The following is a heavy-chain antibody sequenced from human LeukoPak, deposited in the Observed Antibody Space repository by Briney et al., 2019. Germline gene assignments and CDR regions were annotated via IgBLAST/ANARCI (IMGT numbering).Heavy chain of an antibody. J-gene: IGHJ4*02. CDR3: VRGRLLRSTKYFDY. V-gene: IGHV3-48*03. CDR2: IDAGATST. CDR1: GFPVNKYE. Sequence: GGSLRLSCAASGFPVNKYEMHWVRQAPGKGLERVSYIDAGATSTNYADSVWGRFTLSRDNAQNSVHLQMNSLRDEDTAVYYCVRGRLLRSTKYFDYWGQGALVTVSS. D-gene: IGHD2-21*02.